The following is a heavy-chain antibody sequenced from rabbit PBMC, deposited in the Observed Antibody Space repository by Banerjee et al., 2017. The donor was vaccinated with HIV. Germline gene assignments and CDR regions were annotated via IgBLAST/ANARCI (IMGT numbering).Heavy chain of an antibody. V-gene: IGHV1S40*01. CDR2: VWTGSSGGT. Sequence: GGDLVKPGGTLTLTCTVSGFSFSSSYDMCWVRQAPGKGLEWIACVWTGSSGGTAYASWAKGPFTISRTSSTTVSLQMTSLTAADTATYLCARDLAGVIGWNFDLWGQGTLVTVS. CDR3: ARDLAGVIGWNFDL. CDR1: GFSFSSSYD. J-gene: IGHJ4*01. D-gene: IGHD4-1*01.